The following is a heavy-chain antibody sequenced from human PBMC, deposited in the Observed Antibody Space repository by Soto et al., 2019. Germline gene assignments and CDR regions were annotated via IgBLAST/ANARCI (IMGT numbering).Heavy chain of an antibody. J-gene: IGHJ4*02. V-gene: IGHV4-31*03. CDR2: IYYSGST. CDR3: ARVGYYYGSEDIDY. Sequence: SETLSLTCTVSGGSISSGGYYWSWIRQHPGKGLEWIGYIYYSGSTYYNPSLKSRVTISVDTSKNQFSLKLSSVTAADTAVYYRARVGYYYGSEDIDYWGQGTLVTVSS. D-gene: IGHD3-10*01. CDR1: GGSISSGGYY.